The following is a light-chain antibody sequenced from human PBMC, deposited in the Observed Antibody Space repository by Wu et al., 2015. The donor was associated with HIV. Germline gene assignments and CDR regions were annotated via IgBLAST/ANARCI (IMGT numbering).Light chain of an antibody. V-gene: IGKV1-13*02. CDR2: DAS. CDR1: QDIFTY. Sequence: AIQLTQPPSSLSASIGDRVNITCRASQDIFTYLAWYQQTPGKAPRVLIYDASTLQSGVSSRFSGSGSGADFTLTISGLQREDFAVLFCQQLNSFPLTFGQGSRLEI. J-gene: IGKJ5*01. CDR3: QQLNSFPLT.